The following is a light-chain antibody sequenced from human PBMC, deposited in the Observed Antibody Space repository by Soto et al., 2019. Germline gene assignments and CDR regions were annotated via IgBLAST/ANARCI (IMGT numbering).Light chain of an antibody. J-gene: IGKJ2*01. CDR1: QGISSY. CDR3: QQYYSDPPYT. Sequence: AIRMTQSPSSLSASTGDRVTITCRASQGISSYLAWYQQKPGKAPKLLIYAASTLQSGVPSRFSCSGSGTEFTLTISCLQSADFATYYCQQYYSDPPYTFGQGTKLEIK. CDR2: AAS. V-gene: IGKV1-8*01.